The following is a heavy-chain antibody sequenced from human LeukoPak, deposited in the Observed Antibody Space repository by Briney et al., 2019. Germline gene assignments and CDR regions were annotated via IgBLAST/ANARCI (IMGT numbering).Heavy chain of an antibody. V-gene: IGHV1-24*01. D-gene: IGHD6-25*01. CDR1: GYTLTELS. CDR3: ATDGTAGSLYYYYGMDV. CDR2: FDPEDGET. Sequence: ASVKVSCKVSGYTLTELSMHWVRQAPGKGLGWMGGFDPEDGETIYAQKFQGRVTMTEDTSTDTAYMELSSLRSEDTAVYYCATDGTAGSLYYYYGMDVWGKGTTVTVSS. J-gene: IGHJ6*04.